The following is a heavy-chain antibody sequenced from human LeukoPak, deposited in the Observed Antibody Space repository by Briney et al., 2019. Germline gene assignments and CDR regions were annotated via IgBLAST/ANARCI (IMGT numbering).Heavy chain of an antibody. CDR2: INPNSGGT. D-gene: IGHD6-19*01. V-gene: IGHV1-2*02. Sequence: ASVKVSCKASGYTFTGYYMHWVRQAPGQGLEWMGWINPNSGGTNYAQKFQGRVTMTRDTSISTAYMELSRLRSDDTAVYYCARALTQIIAVAQLYNWFDPWGQGTLVTVSS. CDR1: GYTFTGYY. J-gene: IGHJ5*02. CDR3: ARALTQIIAVAQLYNWFDP.